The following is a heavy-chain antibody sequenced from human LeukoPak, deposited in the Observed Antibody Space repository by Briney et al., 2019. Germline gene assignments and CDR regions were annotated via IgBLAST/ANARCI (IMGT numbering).Heavy chain of an antibody. J-gene: IGHJ5*02. CDR1: GYTFTSYY. CDR3: TRAKRYGDPTSTWFDP. CDR2: INPSGGST. V-gene: IGHV1-46*01. Sequence: ASVKVSCKASGYTFTSYYMHWVRQAPGQGLEWMGIINPSGGSTSYAQKFQGRVTMTRDTSISTAYMELSRLRSDDTAVYYCTRAKRYGDPTSTWFDPWGQGTLVTVSS. D-gene: IGHD4-17*01.